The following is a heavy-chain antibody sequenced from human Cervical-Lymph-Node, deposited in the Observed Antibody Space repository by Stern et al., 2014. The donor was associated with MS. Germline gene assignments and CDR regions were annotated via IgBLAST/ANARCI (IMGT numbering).Heavy chain of an antibody. V-gene: IGHV3-21*01. CDR1: GFMFRTYN. Sequence: QLVQSGGGLVKPGGSLRLSCAASGFMFRTYNMNWVRPAPGKGLEWVSAISSSSNYIYYADSVRGRFTISRDNAKNSLYLQMNSLRAEDTAVYYCARDDELYGLDYWGQGTLVTVSS. J-gene: IGHJ4*02. CDR2: ISSSSNYI. D-gene: IGHD2/OR15-2a*01. CDR3: ARDDELYGLDY.